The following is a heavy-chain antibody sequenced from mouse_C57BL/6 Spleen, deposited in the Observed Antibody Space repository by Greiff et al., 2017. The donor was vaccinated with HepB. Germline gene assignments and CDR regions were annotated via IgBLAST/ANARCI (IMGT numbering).Heavy chain of an antibody. V-gene: IGHV1-26*01. CDR3: ARSRRVDY. CDR2: INPNNGGT. D-gene: IGHD2-12*01. J-gene: IGHJ2*01. CDR1: GYTFTDYY. Sequence: VQLQQSGPELVKPGASVKISCKASGYTFTDYYMNWVKQSHGKSLEWIGDINPNNGGTSYNQKFKGKATLTVDKSSSTAYMELRSLTSEDSAVYYCARSRRVDYWGQGTTLTVSS.